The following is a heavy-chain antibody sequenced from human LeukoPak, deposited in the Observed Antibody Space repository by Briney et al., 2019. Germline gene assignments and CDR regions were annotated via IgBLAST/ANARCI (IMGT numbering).Heavy chain of an antibody. Sequence: SETLSLTCTVSGGSISSSSYYWSWIRQPPGKGLEWIGYIYYSGSTNYNPSLKSRVTISVDTSKNQFSLKLSSVTAADTAVYYCARDLGSSWYEDGMDVWGQGTTVTVSS. V-gene: IGHV4-61*01. CDR3: ARDLGSSWYEDGMDV. J-gene: IGHJ6*02. D-gene: IGHD6-13*01. CDR2: IYYSGST. CDR1: GGSISSSSYY.